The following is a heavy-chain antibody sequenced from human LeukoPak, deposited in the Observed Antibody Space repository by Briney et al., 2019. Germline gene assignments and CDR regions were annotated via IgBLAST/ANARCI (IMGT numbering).Heavy chain of an antibody. CDR2: ISGSGGST. J-gene: IGHJ4*02. CDR3: ARDKYVWGSYRYSYYFGY. V-gene: IGHV3-23*01. CDR1: GFTFSSYA. D-gene: IGHD3-16*02. Sequence: GGSLRLSCAASGFTFSSYAMSWVRQAPGKGLEWVSAISGSGGSTYYADSVKGRFTISRDNSKNTLYLQMNSLRAEDTAVYYCARDKYVWGSYRYSYYFGYWGQGTLVTVSS.